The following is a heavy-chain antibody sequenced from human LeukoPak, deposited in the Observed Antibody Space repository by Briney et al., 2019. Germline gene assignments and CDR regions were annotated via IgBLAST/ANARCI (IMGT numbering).Heavy chain of an antibody. CDR1: GFTFSSYS. CDR2: ISSSSSYI. V-gene: IGHV3-21*01. CDR3: ARDRAWGSGFDY. D-gene: IGHD3-10*01. J-gene: IGHJ4*02. Sequence: GGSLRLSCAASGFTFSSYSMNWVRQAPGKGLEWVSSISSSSSYIYYADSVKGRFTISRDNAKNSLYLQMNSLRAEDTAVYYCARDRAWGSGFDYWGQGTLVTVSS.